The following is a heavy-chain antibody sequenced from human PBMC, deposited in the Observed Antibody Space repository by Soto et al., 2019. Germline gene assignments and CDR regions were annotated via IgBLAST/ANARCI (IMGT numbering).Heavy chain of an antibody. D-gene: IGHD6-19*01. CDR1: GYTFTGYY. V-gene: IGHV1-2*02. CDR3: ATVSGWFSLDY. CDR2: INPNSGGT. Sequence: ASVKVSCKASGYTFTGYYMHWVRQAPGQGLEWMGWINPNSGGTNYAQKFQGRVTMTRDTSISTAYMELSSLRSEDTAVYYCATVSGWFSLDYWGQGTLVTVSS. J-gene: IGHJ4*02.